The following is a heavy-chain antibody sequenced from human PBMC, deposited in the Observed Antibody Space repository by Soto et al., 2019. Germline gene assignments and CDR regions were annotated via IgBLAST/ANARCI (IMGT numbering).Heavy chain of an antibody. CDR3: ARDIAVEEWSGVRGVIKSPRSPYGMDV. Sequence: GASVKVSCKASGYTFTGYYMHWVRQAPGQGLEWMGWINPNSGGTNYAQKFQGWVTMTRDTSISTAYMELSRLRSDDTAVYYCARDIAVEEWSGVRGVIKSPRSPYGMDVWGQGTTVTVSS. D-gene: IGHD3-10*01. CDR2: INPNSGGT. CDR1: GYTFTGYY. J-gene: IGHJ6*02. V-gene: IGHV1-2*04.